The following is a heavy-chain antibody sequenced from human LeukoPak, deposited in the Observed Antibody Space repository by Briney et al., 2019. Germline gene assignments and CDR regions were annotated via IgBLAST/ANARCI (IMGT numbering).Heavy chain of an antibody. J-gene: IGHJ3*02. CDR3: GGSAWIQLWLGAFDI. D-gene: IGHD5-18*01. CDR1: GGSISSGSYY. V-gene: IGHV4-61*02. CDR2: IYTSGST. Sequence: PSQTLSLTCTVSGGSISSGSYYWSWIRQPAGKGLECIGRIYTSGSTNYNPSLKSRVTISVDTSKNQFSLKLSAVTAADTAVYYCGGSAWIQLWLGAFDIWGQGTKVTVSS.